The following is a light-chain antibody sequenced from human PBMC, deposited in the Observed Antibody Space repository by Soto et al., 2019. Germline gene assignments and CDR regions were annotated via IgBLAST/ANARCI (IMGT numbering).Light chain of an antibody. CDR1: QSVSSN. CDR3: QQYDKWPIT. J-gene: IGKJ5*01. V-gene: IGKV3-15*01. Sequence: EIVRTQSPATLSVSPGERVTLSCRASQSVSSNLGWYQQKPGQAPRLLIYEASTWATGIPARFSGSGSGTEFTLTISSLQTEDFAVYYCQQYDKWPITFGQGTRLEIK. CDR2: EAS.